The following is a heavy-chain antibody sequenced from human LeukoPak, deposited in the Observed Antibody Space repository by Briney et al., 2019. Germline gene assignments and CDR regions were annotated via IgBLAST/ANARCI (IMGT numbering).Heavy chain of an antibody. CDR3: ARDESRRPTVTRPSWFDP. CDR2: IYTSGST. V-gene: IGHV4-4*07. D-gene: IGHD4-11*01. CDR1: GGSISSYY. Sequence: SETLSLTCTVSGGSISSYYWSWIRQPAGKGLEWIGRIYTSGSTNYNPSLKSRVTMSVDTSKNQFSLKLSSVTAADTAVYYCARDESRRPTVTRPSWFDPWGQGTLVTVSS. J-gene: IGHJ5*02.